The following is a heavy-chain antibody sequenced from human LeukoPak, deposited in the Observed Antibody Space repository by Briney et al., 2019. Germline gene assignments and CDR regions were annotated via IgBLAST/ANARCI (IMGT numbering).Heavy chain of an antibody. V-gene: IGHV4-4*07. J-gene: IGHJ5*02. CDR1: GGSISSYY. CDR2: IYTSGST. CDR3: ARDNYYGSGSYPLNWFDP. Sequence: SETLSLTCTVSGGSISSYYWSWIRQPAGKGLEWIGRIYTSGSTNYNPSLKSRVTMSVDTSKNQFSLKLSSVTAADTAVYYCARDNYYGSGSYPLNWFDPWGQGTLVTVSS. D-gene: IGHD3-10*01.